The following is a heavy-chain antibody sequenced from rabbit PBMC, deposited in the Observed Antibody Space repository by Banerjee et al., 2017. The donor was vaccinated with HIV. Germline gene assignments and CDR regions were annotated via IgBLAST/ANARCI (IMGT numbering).Heavy chain of an antibody. D-gene: IGHD4-1*01. CDR1: GFSFGQD. V-gene: IGHV1S40*01. CDR3: ARDLAGVIGWNFNL. CDR2: IAAGSGGNT. J-gene: IGHJ4*01. Sequence: GGCLVQPGASLTLTCTASGFSFGQDMCWVRQAPGKGLEWIACIAAGSGGNTYYASWVNGRFTGSKTSSTTVTLQMTSLTAADTATYFCARDLAGVIGWNFNLWGPGTLVTVS.